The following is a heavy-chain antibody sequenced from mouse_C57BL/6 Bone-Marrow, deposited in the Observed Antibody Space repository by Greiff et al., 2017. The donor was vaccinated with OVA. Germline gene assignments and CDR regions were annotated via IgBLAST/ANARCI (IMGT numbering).Heavy chain of an antibody. Sequence: EVHLVESGGDLVKPGGSLKLSCAASGFTFSSYGMSWVRQTPDKRLEWVATISSGGSYTYYPDSVKGRFTISRDNAKNTLYLQMSSLKSEDTAMYYCARQGYITHWGQGTTLTVSS. CDR1: GFTFSSYG. V-gene: IGHV5-6*01. CDR3: ARQGYITH. D-gene: IGHD1-3*01. J-gene: IGHJ2*01. CDR2: ISSGGSYT.